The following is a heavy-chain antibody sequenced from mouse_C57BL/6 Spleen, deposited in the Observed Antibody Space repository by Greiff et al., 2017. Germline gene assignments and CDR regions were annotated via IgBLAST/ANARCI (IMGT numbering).Heavy chain of an antibody. Sequence: EVQGVESGGGLVKPGGSLKLSCAASGFTFSSYAMSWVRQTPEKRLEWVATISDGGSYTYYPDNVKGRFTISRDNAKNNLYLQMSHLKSEDTAMYYCARDYYSNVFAYWGQGTLVTVSA. CDR2: ISDGGSYT. D-gene: IGHD2-5*01. J-gene: IGHJ3*01. V-gene: IGHV5-4*01. CDR1: GFTFSSYA. CDR3: ARDYYSNVFAY.